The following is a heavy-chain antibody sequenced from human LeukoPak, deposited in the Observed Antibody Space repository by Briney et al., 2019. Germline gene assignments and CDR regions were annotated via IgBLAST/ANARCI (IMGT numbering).Heavy chain of an antibody. CDR1: GGSISSGSYY. V-gene: IGHV4-39*07. D-gene: IGHD3-16*02. J-gene: IGHJ4*02. CDR2: IYHSGST. CDR3: AREPAYDYVWGSYRYFDY. Sequence: SETLSLTCTVSGGSISSGSYYWSWIRQPPGKGLEWIGSIYHSGSTYYNPSLKSRVTISVDTSKNQFSLKLSSVTAADTAVYYCAREPAYDYVWGSYRYFDYWGQGTLVTVSS.